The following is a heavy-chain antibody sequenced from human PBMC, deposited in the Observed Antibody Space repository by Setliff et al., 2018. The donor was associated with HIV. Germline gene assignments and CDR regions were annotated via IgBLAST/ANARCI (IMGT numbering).Heavy chain of an antibody. J-gene: IGHJ3*01. Sequence: GASVKVSCKASVHTFASYGIGWLRQAPGQGLEWLGWITAYNVDAPNAQKSQGRVTMTIDIPTTTAYMEMRSLRFDDTAVYYCARVPYRSAWFSGGHDAFDVWGQGTMVTVSS. V-gene: IGHV1-18*01. CDR2: ITAYNVDA. CDR1: VHTFASYG. CDR3: ARVPYRSAWFSGGHDAFDV. D-gene: IGHD6-19*01.